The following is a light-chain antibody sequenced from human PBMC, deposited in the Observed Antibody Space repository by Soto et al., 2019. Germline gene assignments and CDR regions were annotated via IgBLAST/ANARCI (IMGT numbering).Light chain of an antibody. Sequence: EIVLTXSPATLSLSXXXXXTLSCRASQSVSSYLAWYQQKPGQAPRLLIYDASNRATGIPARFSGSGSGTDFTLTISSLEPEDFAVYYCQQRSNWPPYTFGQGTKLEIK. J-gene: IGKJ2*01. V-gene: IGKV3-11*01. CDR2: DAS. CDR1: QSVSSY. CDR3: QQRSNWPPYT.